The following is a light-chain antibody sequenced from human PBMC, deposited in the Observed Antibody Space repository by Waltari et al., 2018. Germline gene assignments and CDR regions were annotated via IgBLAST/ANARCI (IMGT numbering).Light chain of an antibody. Sequence: SYELTQPPSVSVSPGQTARITCSGDALPKQYAYWYQQKPGQAPVLVIYKDSERPSGIPERFPGSSSGTTVTLTISGVQAEGEADYYCQSADSSGTYVVFGGGTKLTVL. CDR1: ALPKQY. J-gene: IGLJ2*01. CDR2: KDS. CDR3: QSADSSGTYVV. V-gene: IGLV3-25*03.